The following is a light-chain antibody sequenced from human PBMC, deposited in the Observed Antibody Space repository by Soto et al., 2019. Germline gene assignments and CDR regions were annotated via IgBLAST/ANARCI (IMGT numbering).Light chain of an antibody. V-gene: IGKV1-39*01. J-gene: IGKJ5*01. CDR1: QIIRNF. CDR2: ATS. CDR3: QQSYSTPTIT. Sequence: DIQMTQSPSSLSSSVGDRVTITCRASQIIRNFLNWYQYKPGTAPKLLIHATSKLQSGVPSRFSGHGSGTDFTRTISSLQPEDFATYYCQQSYSTPTITFGQGTRLEFK.